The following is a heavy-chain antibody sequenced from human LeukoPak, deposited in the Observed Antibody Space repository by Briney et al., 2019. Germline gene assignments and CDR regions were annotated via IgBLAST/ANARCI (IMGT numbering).Heavy chain of an antibody. CDR3: ARDGNYYDSSGPADY. CDR1: RFTFSRYW. V-gene: IGHV3-74*01. D-gene: IGHD3-22*01. CDR2: INSDGIST. J-gene: IGHJ4*02. Sequence: GGSLRLSCAASRFTFSRYWMHWVRQAPGKGLVRVSRINSDGISTSYADSVKGRFTISRDNAKNTLYLQMNSLRAEDTAVYYCARDGNYYDSSGPADYWGQGTLVTVSS.